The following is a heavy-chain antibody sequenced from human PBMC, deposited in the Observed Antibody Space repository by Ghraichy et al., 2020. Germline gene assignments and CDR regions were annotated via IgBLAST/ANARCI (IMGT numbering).Heavy chain of an antibody. J-gene: IGHJ6*03. CDR2: IYYSGST. V-gene: IGHV4-59*08. Sequence: SETLSLTCTVSGGSISSYYWSWIRQPPGKGLEWIGYIYYSGSTNYNPSLKSRVTISVDTSKNQFSLKLSSVTAADTAMYYCARHPKLYGVQDYYYYYMDVWGKGTTVTVSS. D-gene: IGHD4-17*01. CDR1: GGSISSYY. CDR3: ARHPKLYGVQDYYYYYMDV.